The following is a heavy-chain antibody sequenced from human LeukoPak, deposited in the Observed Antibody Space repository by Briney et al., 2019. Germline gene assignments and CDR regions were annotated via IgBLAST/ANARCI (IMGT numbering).Heavy chain of an antibody. Sequence: GGSLRLSCAASGFTFSSYGMHWVRQAPGKGLEWVAVIWYDGSSKYYADSVKGRFTISRDNSKNTLYLQMNSLRAEDTAVYYCARDYYGSDFNENWFDPWGQGTLVTVSS. CDR3: ARDYYGSDFNENWFDP. CDR1: GFTFSSYG. V-gene: IGHV3-33*01. J-gene: IGHJ5*02. CDR2: IWYDGSSK. D-gene: IGHD3-10*01.